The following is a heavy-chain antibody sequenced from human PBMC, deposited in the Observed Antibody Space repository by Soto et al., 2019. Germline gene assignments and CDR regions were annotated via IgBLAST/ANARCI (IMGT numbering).Heavy chain of an antibody. CDR2: IYHNGRF. V-gene: IGHV4-4*02. J-gene: IGHJ4*02. CDR3: ARGMAEEQIFYYFDY. D-gene: IGHD3-9*01. Sequence: SETLSLTCAVSGGSITSNWWSWVRQPPGKGLEWIGEIYHNGRFNYNPSLRSRLTISIDKSKNQLSLKLTSVTAADTAVYYCARGMAEEQIFYYFDYWGQGALVTVSS. CDR1: GGSITSNW.